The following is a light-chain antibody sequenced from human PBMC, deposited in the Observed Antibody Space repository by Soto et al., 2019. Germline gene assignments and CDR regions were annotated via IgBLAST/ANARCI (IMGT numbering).Light chain of an antibody. J-gene: IGLJ2*01. V-gene: IGLV1-36*01. CDR2: YDD. CDR1: SSNIGNNA. Sequence: QSVLTQPPSVSEAPRQRVTISCSGSSSNIGNNAVNWYQQLPGKAPKLLIYYDDLLPSGVSDRFSGYKSGTSASLAISGLQSEDEADYYCAAWDARLNAVVFGGGTKHTVL. CDR3: AAWDARLNAVV.